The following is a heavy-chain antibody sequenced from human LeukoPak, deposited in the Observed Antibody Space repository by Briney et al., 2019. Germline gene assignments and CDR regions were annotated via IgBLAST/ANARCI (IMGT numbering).Heavy chain of an antibody. CDR2: IRSDGTNK. D-gene: IGHD3-22*01. V-gene: IGHV3-30*02. CDR3: VASGYGY. J-gene: IGHJ4*02. CDR1: GFTFSKHG. Sequence: GGSLRLSCAASGFTFSKHGIRWVRQAPGKGLEWVAFIRSDGTNKYYVDSVKGRFTIPRDNSKNSLYLQMNTLSAEDTAVYYCVASGYGYWGQGTLVTVSS.